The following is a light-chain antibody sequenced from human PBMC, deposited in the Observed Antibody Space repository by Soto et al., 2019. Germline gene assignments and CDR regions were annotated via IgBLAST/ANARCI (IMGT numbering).Light chain of an antibody. J-gene: IGLJ3*02. Sequence: QSVLTQPPSAAGSPGQSVTISCTGTSSDVGAYKYVSWYQQYPGKAPKLMIYEVSKRPSGVPDRFSGSKSGNTASLTVSGLQAKDEADYYCTSYVGSNIWVFGGGTQLTVL. CDR3: TSYVGSNIWV. CDR2: EVS. CDR1: SSDVGAYKY. V-gene: IGLV2-8*01.